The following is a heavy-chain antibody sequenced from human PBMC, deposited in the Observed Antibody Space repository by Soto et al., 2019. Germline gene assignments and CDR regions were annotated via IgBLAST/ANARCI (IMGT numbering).Heavy chain of an antibody. CDR3: VRGPGAYVYFGFDI. D-gene: IGHD3-9*01. CDR2: INPDGGST. Sequence: QAGGSLRLYCSDSRFSNSWMHWVRQVPGKGLVWVSRINPDGGSTNYADFVKGRFTISRDYATDTVYLQMNSLRAEDTAVYYCVRGPGAYVYFGFDIWGQGTMVTVSS. V-gene: IGHV3-74*01. J-gene: IGHJ3*02. CDR1: RFSNSW.